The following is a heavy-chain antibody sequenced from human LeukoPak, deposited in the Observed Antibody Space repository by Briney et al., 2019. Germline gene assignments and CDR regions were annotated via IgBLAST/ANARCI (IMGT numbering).Heavy chain of an antibody. Sequence: ASVKVSCKASGYTFTGYYMHWVRQAPGQGLEWMGWINPNSGGTNYAQKFQGRVTMTRDTSISTAYMELSRLRSDDTAVYYCARSLRRQHILNPPPYYYGMDVWGQGTTVTVSS. J-gene: IGHJ6*02. D-gene: IGHD2-21*01. CDR1: GYTFTGYY. V-gene: IGHV1-2*02. CDR3: ARSLRRQHILNPPPYYYGMDV. CDR2: INPNSGGT.